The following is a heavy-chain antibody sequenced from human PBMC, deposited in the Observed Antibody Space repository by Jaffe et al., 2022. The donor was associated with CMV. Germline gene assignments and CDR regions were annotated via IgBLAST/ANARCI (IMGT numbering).Heavy chain of an antibody. CDR1: GFTFNRYG. V-gene: IGHV3-33*01. CDR2: IWYDGSGK. D-gene: IGHD3-3*01. CDR3: ARDRAAYYDVWSRSYRADYYYAMDV. J-gene: IGHJ6*02. Sequence: QEQLVESGGGVVQPGRSLRLSCAASGFTFNRYGMHWVRQAPGKGLEWVAVIWYDGSGKGYADSVKGRFTISRDNSQNTLYLQMNSLRAEDTALYYCARDRAAYYDVWSRSYRADYYYAMDVWGQGTTVTVSS.